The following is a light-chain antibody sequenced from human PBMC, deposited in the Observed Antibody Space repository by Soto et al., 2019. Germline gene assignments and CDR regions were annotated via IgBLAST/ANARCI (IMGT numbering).Light chain of an antibody. CDR3: QQYGTLPPT. V-gene: IGKV3-20*01. CDR1: QTVTNTY. CDR2: GAS. Sequence: EIVLTQSPGTLSLSPGERATLSCRASQTVTNTYLAWYQQKSGQAPNFLIYGASNRATGIPDRFSGSGSGTVFTLTIRRLEPEDFAVYYCQQYGTLPPTFGGGTKVEI. J-gene: IGKJ4*01.